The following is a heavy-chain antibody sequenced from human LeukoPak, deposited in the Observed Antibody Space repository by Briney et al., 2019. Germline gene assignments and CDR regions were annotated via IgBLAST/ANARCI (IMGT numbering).Heavy chain of an antibody. CDR3: AKNQGQWLVPVDY. Sequence: GGSLRLSCAASGFTFSSSAMSWVRQAPGKGLEWVSAISGSGGSTYYADSVKGRFTISRDNSKNTLYLQMNNLRAEDTALYYCAKNQGQWLVPVDYWGQGTLVTVSS. CDR2: ISGSGGST. D-gene: IGHD6-19*01. CDR1: GFTFSSSA. J-gene: IGHJ4*02. V-gene: IGHV3-23*01.